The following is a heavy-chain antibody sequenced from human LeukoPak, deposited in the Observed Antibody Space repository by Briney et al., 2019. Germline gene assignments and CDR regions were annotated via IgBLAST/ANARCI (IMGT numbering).Heavy chain of an antibody. CDR2: ITISGDGT. V-gene: IGHV3-23*01. D-gene: IGHD3-22*01. CDR1: GFTFSIYA. CDR3: AKDPAGYYYDSSGYLRVDY. J-gene: IGHJ4*02. Sequence: GGSLRLSCAASGFTFSIYAMSWVRQAPGKGLQWVSSITISGDGTYYADSVKGRFTISRDNSENMLYLQMNRLRVEDTAVYYCAKDPAGYYYDSSGYLRVDYWGQGTLVTVSS.